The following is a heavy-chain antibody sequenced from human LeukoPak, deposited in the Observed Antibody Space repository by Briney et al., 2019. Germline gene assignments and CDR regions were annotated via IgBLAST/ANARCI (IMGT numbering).Heavy chain of an antibody. Sequence: GRSLRLSCAASGFTFSSYAMHWVRQAPGKGLEWVAVISYDGSNKYYADSVKGRFTISRDNSKNTLYLQMNSLRAEDTAVYYCASGSYAFDIWGQGTMVTVSS. J-gene: IGHJ3*02. CDR2: ISYDGSNK. V-gene: IGHV3-30*04. CDR1: GFTFSSYA. CDR3: ASGSYAFDI. D-gene: IGHD3-10*01.